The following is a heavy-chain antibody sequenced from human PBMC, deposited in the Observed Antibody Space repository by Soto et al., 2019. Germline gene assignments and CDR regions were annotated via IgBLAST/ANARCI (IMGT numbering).Heavy chain of an antibody. D-gene: IGHD3-9*01. CDR3: GRLEGLATISYYFDY. Sequence: SETLSLTCTVSGGSISGGGYYWTWIRQHPGKGLEWIGSVYYSGSTYYNPSLESRVTISVDKSKNQFSLKLMSLSAADTAVYYCGRLEGLATISYYFDYWGQGALVTVSS. V-gene: IGHV4-39*01. CDR1: GGSISGGGYY. CDR2: VYYSGST. J-gene: IGHJ4*02.